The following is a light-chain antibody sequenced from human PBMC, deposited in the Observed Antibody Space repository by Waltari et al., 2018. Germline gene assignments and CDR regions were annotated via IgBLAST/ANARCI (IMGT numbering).Light chain of an antibody. CDR2: GKD. CDR1: SLRSYY. Sequence: SSELTQDPAVPVALGQTVRITCQGDSLRSYYASWYQQKPAQAPVLVIYGKDNRPSGSPARISGSTSGSTASLTISAGQAEEEADYYCNSRDSSGNHVLFGGGTKLTVL. CDR3: NSRDSSGNHVL. J-gene: IGLJ2*01. V-gene: IGLV3-19*01.